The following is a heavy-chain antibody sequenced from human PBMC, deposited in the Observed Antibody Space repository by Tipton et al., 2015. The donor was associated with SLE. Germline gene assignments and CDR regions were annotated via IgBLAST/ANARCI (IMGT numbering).Heavy chain of an antibody. Sequence: TLSLTCTVSGGSISSGDYYWSWIRQPPGKGLEWIGYIYYSGSTYYNPSLKSRVTISVDTSKNQFSLKLSSVTAADTAVYYCARDVVATISFDYWGQGTLVTVSS. CDR2: IYYSGST. CDR3: ARDVVATISFDY. V-gene: IGHV4-30-4*01. D-gene: IGHD5-12*01. CDR1: GGSISSGDYY. J-gene: IGHJ4*02.